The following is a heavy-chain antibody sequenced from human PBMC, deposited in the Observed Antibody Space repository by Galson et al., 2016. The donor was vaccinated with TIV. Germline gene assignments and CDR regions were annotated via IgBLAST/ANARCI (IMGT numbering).Heavy chain of an antibody. D-gene: IGHD6-6*01. CDR3: ARDPIISRPDYFDH. CDR2: ISSTGGIT. Sequence: SLRLSCAASGFTFGSFAMHWVRQAPGKGLEWVAVISSTGGITIHADSLKGRFTISRDNSKNTLYLQMNSLRAEDTAIYFCARDPIISRPDYFDHWGQGTLVTVSS. J-gene: IGHJ4*02. CDR1: GFTFGSFA. V-gene: IGHV3-30*04.